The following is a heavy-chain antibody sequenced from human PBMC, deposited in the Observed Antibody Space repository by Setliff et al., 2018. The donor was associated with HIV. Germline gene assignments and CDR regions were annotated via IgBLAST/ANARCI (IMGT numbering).Heavy chain of an antibody. J-gene: IGHJ3*01. CDR2: VHYNGNDK. V-gene: IGHV3-30*02. Sequence: GGSLRLSCATSGFTLSTYGMHWVRQAPGKGLGWVARVHYNGNDKFYVDSVKGRFTISRDNSENTLHLQMDGLRAEDTAVYYCASTDVGGWIHDDAFDLWGQGTMVTVSS. CDR3: ASTDVGGWIHDDAFDL. D-gene: IGHD6-19*01. CDR1: GFTLSTYG.